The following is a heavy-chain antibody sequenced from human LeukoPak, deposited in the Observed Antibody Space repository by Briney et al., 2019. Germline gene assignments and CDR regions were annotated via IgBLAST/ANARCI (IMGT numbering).Heavy chain of an antibody. V-gene: IGHV1-46*01. CDR2: INPSGGST. CDR3: ARIRRGYSGYDYGIDVDY. CDR1: GGTFSSYA. Sequence: ASVKVSCKASGGTFSSYAISWVRQAPGQGLEWMGIINPSGGSTSYAQKFQGRVTMTRDTSTSTVYMELSSLRSEDTAVYYCARIRRGYSGYDYGIDVDYWGQGTLVTVSS. D-gene: IGHD5-12*01. J-gene: IGHJ4*02.